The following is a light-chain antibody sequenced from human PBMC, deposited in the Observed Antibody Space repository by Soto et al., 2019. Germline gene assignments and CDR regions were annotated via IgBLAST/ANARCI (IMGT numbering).Light chain of an antibody. CDR2: EVS. CDR1: SSDVGGYNY. J-gene: IGLJ1*01. Sequence: QSVLTQPASVSGSPGQSITISCTGTSSDVGGYNYASWYQQHPGKAPKLMIYEVSNRPSGVSNRFSGSKSGNTASLTISGRQGDEDVDDSCSSYISSITYVFGTGTKVTV. V-gene: IGLV2-14*01. CDR3: SSYISSITYV.